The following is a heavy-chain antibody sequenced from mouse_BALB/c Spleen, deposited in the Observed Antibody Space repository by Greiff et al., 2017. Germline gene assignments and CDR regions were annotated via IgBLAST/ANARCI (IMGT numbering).Heavy chain of an antibody. CDR2: ISSGGST. CDR3: ARGREYRYDVDYAMDY. V-gene: IGHV5-6-5*01. CDR1: GFTFRSYA. D-gene: IGHD2-14*01. Sequence: EVKLMESGGGLVKPGGSLKLSCAASGFTFRSYAMSWVRQTPEKRLEWVASISSGGSTYYPDSVKVRFTISSDNARNILYLQMSSLRSEDTAMYYCARGREYRYDVDYAMDYWGQGTSVTVSS. J-gene: IGHJ4*01.